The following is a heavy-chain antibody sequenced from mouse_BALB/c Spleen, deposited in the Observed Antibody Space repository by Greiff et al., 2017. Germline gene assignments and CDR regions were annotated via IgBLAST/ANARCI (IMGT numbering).Heavy chain of an antibody. D-gene: IGHD2-2*01. CDR3: ARAYGYDEAMDV. CDR2: IRNKANGYTT. Sequence: EVKLVESGGGLVQPGGSLRLSCATSGFTFTDYYMSWVRQPPGKALEWLGFIRNKANGYTTEYSASVKGRFTISRDNSQSILYIQMNTLRAEDSATYYCARAYGYDEAMDVWGQGTSVTVSS. V-gene: IGHV7-3*02. CDR1: GFTFTDYY. J-gene: IGHJ4*01.